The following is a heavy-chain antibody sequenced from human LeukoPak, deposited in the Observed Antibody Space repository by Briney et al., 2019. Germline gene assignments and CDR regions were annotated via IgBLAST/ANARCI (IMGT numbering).Heavy chain of an antibody. CDR3: ARALGPTAVNNWFDR. Sequence: QPGGSLRLSCAASGFTFSGHAMHWVRQAPGEGLEWVSDISNDGTRMFYADSVKGRFTISRDNSKNTLYLQMSNLRADDTAVYYCARALGPTAVNNWFDRWGQGTLVTVSS. CDR1: GFTFSGHA. CDR2: ISNDGTRM. V-gene: IGHV3-30-3*01. J-gene: IGHJ5*02. D-gene: IGHD2-2*01.